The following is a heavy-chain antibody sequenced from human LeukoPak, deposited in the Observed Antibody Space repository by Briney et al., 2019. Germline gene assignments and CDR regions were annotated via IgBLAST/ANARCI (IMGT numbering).Heavy chain of an antibody. D-gene: IGHD2-15*01. Sequence: XXXXSSGSINTSNYYWSWIRQPAGKGLEWIGRIYTSGSTNYNPSLKSRVTISVDTSKNQFSLKLSSVTAADTAVYYCXRDGATIYCSGGSCYSGLDYWGQGTLVTVSS. CDR2: IYTSGST. CDR1: SGSINTSNYY. V-gene: IGHV4-61*02. CDR3: XRDGATIYCSGGSCYSGLDY. J-gene: IGHJ4*02.